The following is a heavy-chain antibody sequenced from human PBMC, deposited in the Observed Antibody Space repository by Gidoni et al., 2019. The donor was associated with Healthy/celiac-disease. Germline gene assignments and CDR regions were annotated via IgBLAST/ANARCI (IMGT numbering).Heavy chain of an antibody. CDR1: GFPFSSYA. V-gene: IGHV3-23*01. CDR2: ISGSGGST. Sequence: EVQLLESGGGLVQPGGSLRLSCAASGFPFSSYAMSWVRQAPGKGLEWVSAISGSGGSTYYADSEKGRFTISRDNSKNTLYLQMNSLRAEDTVVYYCAKEFRSGSYYAPFDYWGQGTLVTVSS. J-gene: IGHJ4*02. CDR3: AKEFRSGSYYAPFDY. D-gene: IGHD1-26*01.